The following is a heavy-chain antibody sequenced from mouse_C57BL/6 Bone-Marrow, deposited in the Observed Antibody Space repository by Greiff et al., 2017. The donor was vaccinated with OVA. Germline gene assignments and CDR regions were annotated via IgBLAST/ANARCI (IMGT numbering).Heavy chain of an antibody. Sequence: DVMLVESGGDLVKPGGSLKLSCAASGFTFSSYGMSWVRQTPDKRLEWVATISSGGSYTYYPDSVKGRFTISRDNAKNTLYLQMSSLKSEDTAMYYCANSPYAMDYWGQGTSVTVSS. V-gene: IGHV5-6*02. CDR1: GFTFSSYG. CDR2: ISSGGSYT. J-gene: IGHJ4*01. CDR3: ANSPYAMDY. D-gene: IGHD2-12*01.